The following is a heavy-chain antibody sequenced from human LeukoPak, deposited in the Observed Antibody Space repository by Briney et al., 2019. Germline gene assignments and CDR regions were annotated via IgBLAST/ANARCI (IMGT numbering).Heavy chain of an antibody. CDR2: IYYSGST. CDR3: AVVYDYGDY. J-gene: IGHJ4*02. D-gene: IGHD2/OR15-2a*01. Sequence: SETLSLTCTVSGGSISSSSYYWGWIRQPPGKGLEWIGSIYYSGSTYYNPSLKSRVTISVDTSKNQFSLKLSSVTAADTAVYYCAVVYDYGDYWGQGTLVTVSS. V-gene: IGHV4-39*07. CDR1: GGSISSSSYY.